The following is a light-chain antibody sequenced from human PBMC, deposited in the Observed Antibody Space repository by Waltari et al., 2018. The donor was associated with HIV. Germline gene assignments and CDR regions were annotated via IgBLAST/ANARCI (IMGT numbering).Light chain of an antibody. CDR1: ESMTSTY. J-gene: IGKJ1*01. CDR3: QQYRSTPGT. CDR2: GAS. V-gene: IGKV3-20*01. Sequence: EIVLTQSPDTLSLSPGERATLSCRATESMTSTYVAWYQQKPGQAPRLLIYGASSRDTGIPDRFRGSGSGTDFTLTISRLEPEDFAVYFCQQYRSTPGTFGQGTKVEIK.